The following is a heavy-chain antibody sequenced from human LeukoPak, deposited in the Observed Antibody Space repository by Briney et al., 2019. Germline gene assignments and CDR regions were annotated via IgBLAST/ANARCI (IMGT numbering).Heavy chain of an antibody. Sequence: GASVKVSCKTSGYSFTSYHLHWVRQAPGQGLEWMGWISVYNGHTNYAQNLQGRVTMTTDTSTSTAYMELRSLRSDDTAVYYCARGGRWELPRPYAFDIWGQGTMVTVSS. V-gene: IGHV1-18*04. CDR3: ARGGRWELPRPYAFDI. J-gene: IGHJ3*02. CDR1: GYSFTSYH. D-gene: IGHD1-26*01. CDR2: ISVYNGHT.